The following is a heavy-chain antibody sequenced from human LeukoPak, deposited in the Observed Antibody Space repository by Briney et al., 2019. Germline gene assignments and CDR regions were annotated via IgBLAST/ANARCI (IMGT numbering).Heavy chain of an antibody. V-gene: IGHV1-69*05. CDR2: IIPIFGTA. D-gene: IGHD4-17*01. CDR1: GGTFSSYA. CDR3: ARYVSDGYGDSRLPYFFDY. Sequence: ASVEVSCKASGGTFSSYAISWVRQAPGQGLEWMGGIIPIFGTANYAQKFQGRVTITTDESTSTAYMELSSLRSEDTAVYYCARYVSDGYGDSRLPYFFDYWGQGTLVTVSS. J-gene: IGHJ4*02.